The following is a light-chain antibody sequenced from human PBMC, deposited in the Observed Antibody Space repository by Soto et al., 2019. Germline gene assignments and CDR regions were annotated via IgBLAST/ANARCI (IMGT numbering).Light chain of an antibody. Sequence: SYELTQPPSVSVAPGQTARITCGGSDIGSKSVHWYQQKPGQAPVLVVYDDSDRPSGIPERFSGSNSGNTATLTISRVEAGDEAVYYCQVWDISSDHVIFGGGTKVTVL. CDR2: DDS. V-gene: IGLV3-21*02. CDR1: DIGSKS. J-gene: IGLJ2*01. CDR3: QVWDISSDHVI.